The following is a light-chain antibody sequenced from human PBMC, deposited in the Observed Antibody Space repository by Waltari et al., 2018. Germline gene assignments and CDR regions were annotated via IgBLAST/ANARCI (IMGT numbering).Light chain of an antibody. CDR3: QQYNNWPVT. J-gene: IGKJ5*01. CDR1: QSVSSN. CDR2: GAS. V-gene: IGKV3-15*01. Sequence: EIVMTQSPATLSVSPGERATLSCRASQSVSSNLAWYQQKPGQAPRLLIYGASTRATGIPARFSVSESGTEFTLTISSMQSEDFAVYYCQQYNNWPVTFGQGTRLEIK.